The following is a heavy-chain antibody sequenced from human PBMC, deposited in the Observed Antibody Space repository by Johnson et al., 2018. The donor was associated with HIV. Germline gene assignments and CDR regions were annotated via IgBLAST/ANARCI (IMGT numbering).Heavy chain of an antibody. CDR3: AKAYCPGCDAFDV. CDR2: IWYDGSNK. D-gene: IGHD2-21*01. V-gene: IGHV3-33*06. Sequence: QVQLVESGGGVVQPGRSLRLSCAASGFTFSSYGMHWVRQAPGKGLEWVAVIWYDGSNKYYADSVKGRFTISRDNSKNTLYLQMNILTAEDTGLYYCAKAYCPGCDAFDVWGHGTMVTVSS. J-gene: IGHJ3*01. CDR1: GFTFSSYG.